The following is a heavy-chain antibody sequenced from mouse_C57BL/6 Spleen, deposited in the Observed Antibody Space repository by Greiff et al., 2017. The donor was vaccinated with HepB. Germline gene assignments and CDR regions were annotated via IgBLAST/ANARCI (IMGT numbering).Heavy chain of an antibody. J-gene: IGHJ2*01. CDR2: ISDGGSYT. CDR3: AREYYGSSGYFDY. CDR1: GFTFSSYA. Sequence: EVQVVESGGGLVKPGGSLKLSCAASGFTFSSYAMSWVRQTPEKRLEWVATISDGGSYTYYPDNVKGRFTISRDNAKNNLYLQMSHLKSEDTAMYYCAREYYGSSGYFDYWGQGTTLTVSS. V-gene: IGHV5-4*01. D-gene: IGHD1-1*01.